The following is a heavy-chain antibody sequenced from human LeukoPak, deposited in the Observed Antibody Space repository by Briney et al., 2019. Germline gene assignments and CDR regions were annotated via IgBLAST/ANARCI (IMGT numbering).Heavy chain of an antibody. V-gene: IGHV4-34*01. CDR1: GGSFSVYY. CDR3: ARDYDSSGYFDY. CDR2: INHRGST. D-gene: IGHD3-22*01. J-gene: IGHJ4*02. Sequence: TSETLSLTCAVYGGSFSVYYWTWIRQPPGKGLEWIGEINHRGSTNYNPSLKSRVTISVDKSKNQFSLKLSSVTAADTAVYYCARDYDSSGYFDYWGQGTLVTVSS.